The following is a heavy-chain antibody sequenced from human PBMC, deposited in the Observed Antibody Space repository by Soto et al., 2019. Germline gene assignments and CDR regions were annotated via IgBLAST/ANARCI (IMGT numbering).Heavy chain of an antibody. CDR3: ARDFTADKATRRSSGWYEPQTYP. D-gene: IGHD6-19*01. J-gene: IGHJ5*02. Sequence: GASVKVSCEASGYTFTGYYMHWVRQAPGQGLEWMGWINPNSGGTNYAQKFQGRVTMTRDTSISTAYMELSRLRSDDTAVYYCARDFTADKATRRSSGWYEPQTYPWGQGPLVTVSS. CDR1: GYTFTGYY. V-gene: IGHV1-2*02. CDR2: INPNSGGT.